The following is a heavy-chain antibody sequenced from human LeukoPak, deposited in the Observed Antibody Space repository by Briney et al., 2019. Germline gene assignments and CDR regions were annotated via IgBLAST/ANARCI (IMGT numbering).Heavy chain of an antibody. Sequence: PGGSLRLSCAASGFTVSSNYMSWVRQAPGKGLEWVSVIYSGGSTYYADSVKGRFTISRDNSKNTLYLQMNGLRAEDTAVYYCARGHYVWGSPFDYWGQGTLVTVSS. CDR3: ARGHYVWGSPFDY. CDR2: IYSGGST. D-gene: IGHD3-16*01. J-gene: IGHJ4*02. V-gene: IGHV3-66*01. CDR1: GFTVSSNY.